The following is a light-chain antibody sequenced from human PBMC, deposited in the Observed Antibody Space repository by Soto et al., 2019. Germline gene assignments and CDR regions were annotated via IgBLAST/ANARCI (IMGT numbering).Light chain of an antibody. CDR2: GAS. J-gene: IGKJ1*01. V-gene: IGKV3-20*01. CDR1: QSVSSSY. CDR3: QQYGSSPTWT. Sequence: EIELTQSPGTLSLSPGERATLSCRASQSVSSSYLAWYQQKPGQAPRLLIYGASSRATGIPDRFSGSGFGTDFTLTISSLELEDFAVYYCQQYGSSPTWTFGQVTKVEIK.